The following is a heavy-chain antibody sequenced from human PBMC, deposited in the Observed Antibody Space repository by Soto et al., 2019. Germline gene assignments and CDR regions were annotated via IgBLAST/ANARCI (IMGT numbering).Heavy chain of an antibody. V-gene: IGHV3-30-3*01. D-gene: IGHD4-4*01. CDR2: ISYDGSNK. J-gene: IGHJ5*02. CDR3: ARDTMTKVTTWGSGYNWFDP. Sequence: GGSLRLSCAASGFTFSSYAMHWVRQAPGKGPEWVAVISYDGSNKYYADSVKGRFTISRDNSKNTLYLQMNSLRAEDTAVYYCARDTMTKVTTWGSGYNWFDPWGQGTLVTVSS. CDR1: GFTFSSYA.